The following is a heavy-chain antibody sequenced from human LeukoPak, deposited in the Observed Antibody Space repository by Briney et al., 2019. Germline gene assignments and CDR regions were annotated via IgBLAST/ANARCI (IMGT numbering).Heavy chain of an antibody. D-gene: IGHD3-16*01. Sequence: GGSLRLSCAASGFTFSSYSMNWVRQAPGKGLEWVSSISSSSSYIYYADSVKGRFAISRDNDKNSLYLQMNSLRAEDTAVYYCARSDTFGGIFDYWGQGTLVTVSS. CDR1: GFTFSSYS. CDR3: ARSDTFGGIFDY. J-gene: IGHJ4*02. CDR2: ISSSSSYI. V-gene: IGHV3-21*01.